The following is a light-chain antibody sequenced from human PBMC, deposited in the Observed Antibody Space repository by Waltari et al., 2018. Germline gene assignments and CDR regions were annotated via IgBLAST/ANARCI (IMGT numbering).Light chain of an antibody. CDR3: SSYADSNIVV. J-gene: IGLJ2*01. V-gene: IGLV2-8*01. CDR1: SSDVCGYNY. CDR2: EVN. Sequence: QSALTQPPSASGSPGQSVTISCAGTSSDVCGYNYVSWYQQHPGKAPKLMISEVNKRPSGVPDRFSGSKSGNTASLTVSGLQAEDEADYYCSSYADSNIVVFGGGTKLTVL.